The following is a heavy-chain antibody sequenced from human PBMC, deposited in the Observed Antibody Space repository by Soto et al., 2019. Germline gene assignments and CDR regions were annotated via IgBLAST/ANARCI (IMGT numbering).Heavy chain of an antibody. D-gene: IGHD2-21*01. CDR3: ARAVIGPIPGAFFCGGSDYRGWFSP. CDR1: GGTFSSYT. J-gene: IGHJ5*01. V-gene: IGHV1-69*02. CDR2: IIPILGIA. Sequence: SVKVSCKASGGTFSSYTISWVRQAPGQGLEWMGRIIPILGIANYAQKFQGRVTITADKSTSTAYMELSSLRSEDTAVYYCARAVIGPIPGAFFCGGSDYRGWFSPWGQGTLVPVSS.